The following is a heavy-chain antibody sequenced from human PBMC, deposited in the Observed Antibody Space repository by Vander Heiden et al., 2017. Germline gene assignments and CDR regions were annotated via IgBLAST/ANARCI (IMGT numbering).Heavy chain of an antibody. V-gene: IGHV3-33*01. D-gene: IGHD3-3*01. CDR1: GFTFSGHG. J-gene: IGHJ4*02. CDR2: IWYDGSNK. Sequence: QVQLVESGGGVVQPGRSLRTSFATAGFTFSGHGLHWVRQAPGKGLEWVAVIWYDGSNKYYADSVKGRFTISRDNSKNTLYLQMNSLRAEDTAVYYCARGVSYYDFWSGYYRFDYWGQGTLVTVSS. CDR3: ARGVSYYDFWSGYYRFDY.